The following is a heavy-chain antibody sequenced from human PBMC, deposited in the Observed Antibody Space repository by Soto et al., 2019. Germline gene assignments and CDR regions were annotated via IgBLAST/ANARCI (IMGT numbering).Heavy chain of an antibody. V-gene: IGHV1-69*12. CDR2: IIPMFGTA. Sequence: QVQLVQSGAEVKKPESSVKVSCKAPGGTFSTYAISWVRQAPGQGLEWMGGIIPMFGTANYAQRFRDRVTITADESTYTVYMELSSLRSEDTAVYFCASGIQLWLRRINNGYSGWGQGALVTVSS. D-gene: IGHD5-18*01. CDR1: GGTFSTYA. J-gene: IGHJ4*02. CDR3: ASGIQLWLRRINNGYSG.